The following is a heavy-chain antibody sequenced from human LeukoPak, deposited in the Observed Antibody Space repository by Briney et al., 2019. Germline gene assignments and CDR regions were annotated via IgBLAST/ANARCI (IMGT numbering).Heavy chain of an antibody. V-gene: IGHV3-33*01. CDR3: ARDLSSSGYYGMDV. CDR1: GFTFSSYG. CDR2: IWYDGSNK. D-gene: IGHD6-6*01. J-gene: IGHJ6*02. Sequence: PGGSLRLSCAASGFTFSSYGMHWVRQAPGKGPEWVAVIWYDGSNKYYADSVKGRFTISRDNSKNTLYLQMNSLRAEDTAVYYCARDLSSSGYYGMDVWGQGTTVTVSS.